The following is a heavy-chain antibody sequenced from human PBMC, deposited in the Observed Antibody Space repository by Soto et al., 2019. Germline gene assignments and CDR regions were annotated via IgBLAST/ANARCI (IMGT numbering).Heavy chain of an antibody. J-gene: IGHJ6*02. V-gene: IGHV5-10-1*01. CDR1: GYSFTSYS. Sequence: GESLKISCNGSGYSFTSYSISWVRQMPGKGLEWMGRIDPSDTYTNYSPSFQGHVTISADKSISPAYLPWSSPKASDSAMYYCARSGWHHRHYYSYGMDVWGQGTTVTVSS. CDR3: ARSGWHHRHYYSYGMDV. D-gene: IGHD2-15*01. CDR2: IDPSDTYT.